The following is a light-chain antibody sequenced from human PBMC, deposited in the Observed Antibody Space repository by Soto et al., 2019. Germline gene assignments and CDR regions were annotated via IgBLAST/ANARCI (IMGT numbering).Light chain of an antibody. CDR2: DDH. CDR3: ATWDLTLSAGVL. V-gene: IGLV1-51*01. Sequence: QSVLTQPPSVSAAPGQRVSISCSGGSSNIGKNSVSWYQQLPATAPKLLIYDDHQRPSGIPDRFSASKSGTSATLDITGPQPADEAEYYCATWDLTLSAGVLFGGGTKVTVL. CDR1: SSNIGKNS. J-gene: IGLJ2*01.